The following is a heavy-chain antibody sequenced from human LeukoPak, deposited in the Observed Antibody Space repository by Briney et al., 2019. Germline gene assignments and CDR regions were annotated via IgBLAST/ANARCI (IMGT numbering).Heavy chain of an antibody. CDR1: GYTFTNYW. CDR2: IYPPDSDT. Sequence: GESLKISCKGSGYTFTNYWIGWVRQMPGKGLEWMGIIYPPDSDTRYSPSFQGQVTISADKSINTAYLQWSSLKASDTAIYYCARRGEAMDPFDYWGQGTLVTVSS. CDR3: ARRGEAMDPFDY. V-gene: IGHV5-51*01. J-gene: IGHJ4*02. D-gene: IGHD5-18*01.